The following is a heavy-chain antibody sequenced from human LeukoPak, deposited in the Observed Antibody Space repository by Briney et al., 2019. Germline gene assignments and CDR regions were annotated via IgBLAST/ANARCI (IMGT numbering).Heavy chain of an antibody. CDR3: ARVRRWELMVDY. D-gene: IGHD1-26*01. J-gene: IGHJ4*01. V-gene: IGHV6-1*01. CDR1: GDSVSSNTAA. Sequence: SQTLSLTCAISGDSVSSNTAAWNWIRQSPSRGLEWLGRTYYRSRWYYDSAPSVNSRITITPDTSKNQFSLKLNSVTAADTAVYYCARVRRWELMVDYWGNGILVTVSS. CDR2: TYYRSRWYY.